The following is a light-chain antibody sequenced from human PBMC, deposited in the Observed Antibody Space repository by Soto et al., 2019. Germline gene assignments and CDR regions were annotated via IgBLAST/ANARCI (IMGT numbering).Light chain of an antibody. Sequence: EIVMTQSPATLSVSPGERATLSCRASQTISGNLAWSQQRPGQAPRLLIYGTSNRATGIPDRFSGSGSGTDFTLKINRVEAEDVGTYYCMQALQSLTFGQGTRLEIK. J-gene: IGKJ5*01. CDR3: MQALQSLT. CDR1: QTISGN. CDR2: GTS. V-gene: IGKV3D-15*01.